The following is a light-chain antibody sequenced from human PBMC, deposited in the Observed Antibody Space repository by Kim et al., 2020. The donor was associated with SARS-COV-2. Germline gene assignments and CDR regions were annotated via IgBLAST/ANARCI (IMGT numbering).Light chain of an antibody. CDR1: QSVTNNY. Sequence: EIVLTQSPGTLSLSPGERATLSCRASQSVTNNYLAWYQQKPGQAPRLIIYGASSRASGVPDRFSGSGSGTDFTLTISRLDPEDFAVYYCQQYGNPLLTFGGGTKVDIK. V-gene: IGKV3-20*01. CDR3: QQYGNPLLT. J-gene: IGKJ4*01. CDR2: GAS.